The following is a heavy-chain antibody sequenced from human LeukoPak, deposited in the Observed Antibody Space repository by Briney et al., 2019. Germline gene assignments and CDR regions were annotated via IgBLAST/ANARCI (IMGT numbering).Heavy chain of an antibody. CDR1: GFTFSSYA. J-gene: IGHJ4*02. CDR3: ARGGYYDSSGYAEYYFDY. D-gene: IGHD3-22*01. CDR2: INHSGST. Sequence: GSLRLSCAASGFTFSSYAMSWVRQAPGKGLEWIGEINHSGSTNYNPSLKSRVTISVDTSKNQFSLKLSSVTAADTAVYYCARGGYYDSSGYAEYYFDYWGQGTLVTVSS. V-gene: IGHV4-34*01.